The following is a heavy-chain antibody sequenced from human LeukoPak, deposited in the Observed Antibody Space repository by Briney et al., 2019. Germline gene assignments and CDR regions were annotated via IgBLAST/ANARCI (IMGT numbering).Heavy chain of an antibody. J-gene: IGHJ3*02. CDR1: GFTFSDYY. D-gene: IGHD3-16*01. CDR3: VAGANLVPFDI. Sequence: PEGSLRLSCAASGFTFSDYYMSWIRQAPGKGLEWVSYISSSGSTIYYADSVKGRFTISRDNAKNSLYLQMNSLRAEDTAVYYCVAGANLVPFDIWGQGTMVTVSS. V-gene: IGHV3-11*01. CDR2: ISSSGSTI.